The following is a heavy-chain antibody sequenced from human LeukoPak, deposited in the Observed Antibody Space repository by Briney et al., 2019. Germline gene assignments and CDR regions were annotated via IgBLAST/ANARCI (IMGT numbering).Heavy chain of an antibody. D-gene: IGHD1-26*01. Sequence: SVKVSCKASGGTFSSYAISWVRQAPGQGLEWMGRIIPILGIANYAQKFQGRVTITADKSTSTAYMELSSLRSEDTAVYYCARDRYYYYYYGMDVWGQGTMVTVSS. V-gene: IGHV1-69*04. J-gene: IGHJ6*02. CDR3: ARDRYYYYYYGMDV. CDR2: IIPILGIA. CDR1: GGTFSSYA.